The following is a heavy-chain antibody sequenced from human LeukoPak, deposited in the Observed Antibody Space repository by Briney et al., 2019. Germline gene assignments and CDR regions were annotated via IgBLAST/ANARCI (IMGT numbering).Heavy chain of an antibody. J-gene: IGHJ4*02. Sequence: SETLSLTCTVSGGSISSGGYSWSWIRQHPGKGLEWIGYIYYSGSTYYNPSLRSRVTKSVDTSKNQFSLKLSSVTAADTAVYYCARTNPYYDFWSGYPNDYWGQGTLVTVSS. CDR2: IYYSGST. CDR1: GGSISSGGYS. V-gene: IGHV4-31*03. CDR3: ARTNPYYDFWSGYPNDY. D-gene: IGHD3-3*01.